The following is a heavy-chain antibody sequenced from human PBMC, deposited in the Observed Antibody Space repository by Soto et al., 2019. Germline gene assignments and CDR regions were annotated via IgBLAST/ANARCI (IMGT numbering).Heavy chain of an antibody. CDR2: INPNSGGT. D-gene: IGHD6-6*01. CDR3: ARERSIAARRRGGWFDP. CDR1: GYTFTGYY. Sequence: QVQLVQSGAEVKKPGASVKVSCKASGYTFTGYYMHWVRQAPGQGLEWMGWINPNSGGTNYAQKFQGRVTMTRDTSISTACMELSRLRSDDTAVYYCARERSIAARRRGGWFDPWGQGTLVTVSS. J-gene: IGHJ5*02. V-gene: IGHV1-2*02.